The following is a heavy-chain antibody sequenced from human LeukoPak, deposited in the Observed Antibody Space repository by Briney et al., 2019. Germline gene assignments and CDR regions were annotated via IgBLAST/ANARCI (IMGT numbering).Heavy chain of an antibody. Sequence: GGSLRLSCAASGFTFSSYGMHWVRQAPGKGLEWVAFIRYDGSNKYYADSVKGRFTISRDNSKNTLYLQMNSLRAEDTAVYYCAKDPQRWRSEVSFDYWGQGTLVTVSS. CDR2: IRYDGSNK. CDR1: GFTFSSYG. D-gene: IGHD2-15*01. V-gene: IGHV3-30*02. CDR3: AKDPQRWRSEVSFDY. J-gene: IGHJ4*02.